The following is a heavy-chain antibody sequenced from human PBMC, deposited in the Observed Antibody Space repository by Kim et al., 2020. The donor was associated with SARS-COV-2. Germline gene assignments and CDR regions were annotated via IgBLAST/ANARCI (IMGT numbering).Heavy chain of an antibody. Sequence: LKSRVTISVDTSKNQFSLKLSSVTAADMAVYYCARGSWQQLVRGYYFDYWGQGTLVTVSS. D-gene: IGHD6-13*01. V-gene: IGHV4-34*01. CDR3: ARGSWQQLVRGYYFDY. J-gene: IGHJ4*02.